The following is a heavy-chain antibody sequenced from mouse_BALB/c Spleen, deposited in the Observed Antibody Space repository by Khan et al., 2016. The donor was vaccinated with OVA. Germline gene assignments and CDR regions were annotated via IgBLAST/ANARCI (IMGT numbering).Heavy chain of an antibody. CDR3: ARGGSSGPAWFPY. CDR1: GYSITSGYF. V-gene: IGHV3-6*02. J-gene: IGHJ3*01. Sequence: EVQLVESGPGLVKPSQSLSLTCSVTGYSITSGYFWNWIRQFPGNKLEWMGYIRYDGNSNYNPSLKNRISITRDTPKNQFFLKLNSVTPEDTATYYCARGGSSGPAWFPYWGQGTLVTVSA. CDR2: IRYDGNS. D-gene: IGHD3-1*01.